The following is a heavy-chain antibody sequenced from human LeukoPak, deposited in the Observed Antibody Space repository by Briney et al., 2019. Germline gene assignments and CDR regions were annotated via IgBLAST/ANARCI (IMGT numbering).Heavy chain of an antibody. CDR3: AKDMARLGWDILVGDYYYGMDV. V-gene: IGHV3-7*03. D-gene: IGHD1-26*01. CDR2: IKQDGSEK. Sequence: GGSLRLSCAASGFTFSSYWMSWVRQAPGKGLEWVASIKQDGSEKYYVDSVKGRFTISRDNAKNSLYLQMNSLRAEDTALYYCAKDMARLGWDILVGDYYYGMDVWGQGTTVTVSS. J-gene: IGHJ6*02. CDR1: GFTFSSYW.